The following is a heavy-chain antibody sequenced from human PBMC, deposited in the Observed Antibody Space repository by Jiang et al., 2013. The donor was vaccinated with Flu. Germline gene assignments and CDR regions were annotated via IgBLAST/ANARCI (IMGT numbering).Heavy chain of an antibody. CDR3: AREGTIFGVVLWWFDP. D-gene: IGHD3-3*01. CDR1: GYTFTSYA. V-gene: IGHV1-3*01. Sequence: GAEVKKPGASVKVSCKASGYTFTSYAMHWVRQAPGQRLEWMGWINAGNGNTKYSQKFQGRVTITRDTSASTAYMELSSLRSEDTAVYYCAREGTIFGVVLWWFDPWGQGTLVTVSS. J-gene: IGHJ5*02. CDR2: INAGNGNT.